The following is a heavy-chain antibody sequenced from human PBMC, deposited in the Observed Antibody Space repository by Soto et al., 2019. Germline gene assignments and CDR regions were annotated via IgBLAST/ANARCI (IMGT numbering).Heavy chain of an antibody. Sequence: QVQLVESGGGVVQPGRSLRPSCAASGFTFSSYGMHWVRQAPGKGLEWVVVISYDGSNKYYADSVKGRFTISRDNSKNTLYLQMNSLSAEDTAVYYCAKGGTAAAGNYYYYGMDVWGQGTTVTVSS. D-gene: IGHD6-13*01. V-gene: IGHV3-30*18. J-gene: IGHJ6*02. CDR3: AKGGTAAAGNYYYYGMDV. CDR2: ISYDGSNK. CDR1: GFTFSSYG.